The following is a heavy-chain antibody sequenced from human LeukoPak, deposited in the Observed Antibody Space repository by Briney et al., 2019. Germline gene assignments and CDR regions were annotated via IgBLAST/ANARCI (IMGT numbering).Heavy chain of an antibody. J-gene: IGHJ4*02. CDR2: IKCKTDGGTP. D-gene: IGHD1-26*01. Sequence: PGGSLRLSCAASGFTFSNAWMSWVRQAPGKGLEWVGRIKCKTDGGTPDYAAPVKGRFTISRDDSKNTLYLQMNSLKTEDTAVYYCIRGSYFGYWGQGTLVTVSS. V-gene: IGHV3-15*01. CDR1: GFTFSNAW. CDR3: IRGSYFGY.